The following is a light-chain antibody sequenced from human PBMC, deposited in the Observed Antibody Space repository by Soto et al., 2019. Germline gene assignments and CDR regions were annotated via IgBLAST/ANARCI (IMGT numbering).Light chain of an antibody. Sequence: EIVLTQSPGTLSLSPGERATLSCRASQSISSSYLAWYQQKPGQAPRLLIYGASSRATDIPDRFSGSGSGTDFTLTISRLEPEDFAVYYCPHSGSSPIFTFGPGTKVDIK. V-gene: IGKV3-20*01. CDR2: GAS. CDR3: PHSGSSPIFT. CDR1: QSISSSY. J-gene: IGKJ3*01.